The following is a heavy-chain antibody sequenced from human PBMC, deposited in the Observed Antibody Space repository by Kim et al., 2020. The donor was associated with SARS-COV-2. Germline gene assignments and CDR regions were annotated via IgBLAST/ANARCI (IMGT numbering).Heavy chain of an antibody. J-gene: IGHJ6*02. Sequence: GGSLRLSCAASVFTFIFFAFSWVRQAPGKGLEWVSAISGSGGSTYYADSVKGRFTISRDNSKNTLYLQMNSLRAEDTAVYYCAKVRARLLGYYYYGMDVWGQGTTVTVSS. CDR1: VFTFIFFA. V-gene: IGHV3-23*01. CDR3: AKVRARLLGYYYYGMDV. D-gene: IGHD2-8*02. CDR2: ISGSGGST.